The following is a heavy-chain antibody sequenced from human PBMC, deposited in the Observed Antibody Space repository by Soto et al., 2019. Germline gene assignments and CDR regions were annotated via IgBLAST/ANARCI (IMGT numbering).Heavy chain of an antibody. V-gene: IGHV3-48*02. CDR2: ISGTSPTT. CDR1: GFTFSTYD. D-gene: IGHD2-15*01. J-gene: IGHJ4*02. CDR3: ARDRDGDEDFDS. Sequence: EVQLVESGGGLVQPGGSLRLSCAASGFTFSTYDMNWVRQAPGKGLEWISFISGTSPTTSYADSVRGRFTISRGDARNSLYLQMNRLRDDDTAVYYCARDRDGDEDFDSWGQGTLVTVSS.